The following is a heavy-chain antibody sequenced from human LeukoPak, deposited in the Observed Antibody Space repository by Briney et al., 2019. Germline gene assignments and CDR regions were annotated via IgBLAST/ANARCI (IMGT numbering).Heavy chain of an antibody. V-gene: IGHV1-8*03. CDR1: GYTFTSYD. CDR3: AIGWKPFYFDY. CDR2: LNPNSGNT. D-gene: IGHD1-1*01. J-gene: IGHJ4*02. Sequence: GASVKVSCKASGYTFTSYDINWLRQASGQGLEWMGWLNPNSGNTAYAQKFQGRVTITRNTSISTAYMELSSLRSDDTAVYYCAIGWKPFYFDYWGQGTLVTVSS.